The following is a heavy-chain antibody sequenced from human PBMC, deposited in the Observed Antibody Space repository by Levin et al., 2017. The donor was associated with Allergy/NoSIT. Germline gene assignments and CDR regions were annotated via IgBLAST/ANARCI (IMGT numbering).Heavy chain of an antibody. Sequence: PGGSLRLSCAVSGGSISGTNWWNWVRQPPGKGLEWIGEISHDGTTNYSPSLESRVTISVDKSKNQFSLKLTSVTAADTAVYFCARDSGDYDSSGYYFDSWGQGTLVTVSS. CDR3: ARDSGDYDSSGYYFDS. V-gene: IGHV4-4*01. CDR1: GGSISGTNW. CDR2: ISHDGTT. D-gene: IGHD3-22*01. J-gene: IGHJ4*02.